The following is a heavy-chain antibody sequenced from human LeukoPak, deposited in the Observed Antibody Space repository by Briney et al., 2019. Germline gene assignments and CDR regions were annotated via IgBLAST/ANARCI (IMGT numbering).Heavy chain of an antibody. Sequence: GGSLRLSCAASGFTFSSYSMNWVRQAPGKGLEWVSSISGSSSYIYYADSVKGRFTISRDNSKNTLYLQINSLRAEDTAVYYCAKDSYDTSIWGQGTLVTVSA. V-gene: IGHV3-21*04. J-gene: IGHJ4*02. D-gene: IGHD3-22*01. CDR3: AKDSYDTSI. CDR2: ISGSSSYI. CDR1: GFTFSSYS.